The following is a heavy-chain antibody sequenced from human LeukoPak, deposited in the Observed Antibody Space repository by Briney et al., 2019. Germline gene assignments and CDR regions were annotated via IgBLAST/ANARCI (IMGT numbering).Heavy chain of an antibody. CDR2: INHSGST. CDR1: GGSISGYY. D-gene: IGHD3-16*01. Sequence: SETLSLTCTVSGGSISGYYWSWIRQPPGKGLEWIGEINHSGSTNYNPSLKSRVTISVDTSKNQFSLKLSSVTAADTAVYYCARGRDADSAWFYWGQGTLVTVSS. J-gene: IGHJ4*02. CDR3: ARGRDADSAWFY. V-gene: IGHV4-34*01.